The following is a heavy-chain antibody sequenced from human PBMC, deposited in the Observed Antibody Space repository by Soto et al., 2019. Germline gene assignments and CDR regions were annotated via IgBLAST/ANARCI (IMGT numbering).Heavy chain of an antibody. D-gene: IGHD2-15*01. CDR2: VFGNGAGTP. CDR3: ARDLPPYGGRRRPPTVAFED. CDR1: GGSFTGDY. V-gene: IGHV4-4*07. Sequence: QVQLQESGPGLVRSSETLSLTCSVSGGSFTGDYWSWIRQPAGKGLQWIGRVFGNGAGTPIYNSLLKSRARMSADPSKRQLSLTLTSVTAAATAVYYCARDLPPYGGRRRPPTVAFEDWGQGILVTVSS. J-gene: IGHJ4*02.